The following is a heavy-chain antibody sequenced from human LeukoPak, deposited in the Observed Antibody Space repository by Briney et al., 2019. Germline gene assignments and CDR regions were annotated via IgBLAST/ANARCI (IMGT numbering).Heavy chain of an antibody. CDR3: ANMISFSGSRTDLFDY. CDR2: VDPEDGET. D-gene: IGHD1-26*01. J-gene: IGHJ4*02. CDR1: GYTFTDYY. V-gene: IGHV1-69-2*01. Sequence: ASVKVSCKVSGYTFTDYYMRWVQQAPGKGLEWMGLVDPEDGETIYAEKFQGRVTITADTSTDTAYMELSSLRSEDTAVYYCANMISFSGSRTDLFDYWGQGTLVTVSS.